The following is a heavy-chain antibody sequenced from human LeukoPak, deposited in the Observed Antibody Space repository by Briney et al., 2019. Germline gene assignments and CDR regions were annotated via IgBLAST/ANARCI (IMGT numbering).Heavy chain of an antibody. J-gene: IGHJ4*02. V-gene: IGHV4-59*01. CDR3: AGSPHDSSGPNDY. CDR2: IYYSGST. D-gene: IGHD3-22*01. Sequence: PSETLSLTCTVSGGSISSYYWSWIRQPPGKGLEWIGYIYYSGSTNYNPSLKGRVTISVDTSKNQFSLKLSSVTAADTAVYYCAGSPHDSSGPNDYWGQGTLVTVSS. CDR1: GGSISSYY.